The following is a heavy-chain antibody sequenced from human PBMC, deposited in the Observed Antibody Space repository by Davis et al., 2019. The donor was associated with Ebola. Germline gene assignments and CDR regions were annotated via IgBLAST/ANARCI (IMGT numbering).Heavy chain of an antibody. CDR1: GFSFSSYW. CDR3: ARDWRLVLVY. Sequence: PGGSLRLSCAASGFSFSSYWMSWVRQAPGKGLEWVTNIKQDGSEKYYVDSVEGRFTISRDNAKNSLYLQMNSLRAEDTAVYYCARDWRLVLVYWGQGTLVTVSS. V-gene: IGHV3-7*01. CDR2: IKQDGSEK. J-gene: IGHJ4*02. D-gene: IGHD6-19*01.